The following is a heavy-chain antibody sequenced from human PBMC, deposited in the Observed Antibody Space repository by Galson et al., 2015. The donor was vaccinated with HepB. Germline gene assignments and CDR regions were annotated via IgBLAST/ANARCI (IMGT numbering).Heavy chain of an antibody. CDR2: ISGSGGST. V-gene: IGHV3-23*01. CDR3: AKGRPRYESWAVAGTGDGY. D-gene: IGHD6-19*01. CDR1: GFTFSSYA. Sequence: SLRLSCAASGFTFSSYAMSWVRQAPGKGLEWVSAISGSGGSTYYADSVKGRFTISRDNSKNTLYLQMNSLRAEDTAVYYCAKGRPRYESWAVAGTGDGYWGQGTLVTVSS. J-gene: IGHJ4*02.